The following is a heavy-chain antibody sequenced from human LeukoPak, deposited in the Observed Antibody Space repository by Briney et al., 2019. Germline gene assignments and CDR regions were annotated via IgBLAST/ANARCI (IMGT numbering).Heavy chain of an antibody. CDR1: GYTFTNYD. Sequence: ASVKVSCKASGYTFTNYDINWVRQATGQGLEWMGWMTSNSGNTGYAQKFQSRITLTRDTSISTAYMELSSLGSEDTAVYYCARNLYGSGTFDFWGQGTLVTVSS. D-gene: IGHD3-10*01. CDR3: ARNLYGSGTFDF. CDR2: MTSNSGNT. J-gene: IGHJ4*02. V-gene: IGHV1-8*01.